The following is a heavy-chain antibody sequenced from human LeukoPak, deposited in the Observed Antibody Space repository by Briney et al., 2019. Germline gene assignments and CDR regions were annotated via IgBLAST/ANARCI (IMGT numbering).Heavy chain of an antibody. V-gene: IGHV1-2*02. CDR1: GYTFTGYY. D-gene: IGHD3-22*01. CDR3: ARVEKYYYDSSGEGALDY. CDR2: INPNSGGT. J-gene: IGHJ4*02. Sequence: ASVTVSCKASGYTFTGYYMHWVRQAPGQGLEWMGWINPNSGGTNYAQKFQGRVTMTRDTSISTAYMELSRLRSDDTAVYYCARVEKYYYDSSGEGALDYWGQGTLVTVSS.